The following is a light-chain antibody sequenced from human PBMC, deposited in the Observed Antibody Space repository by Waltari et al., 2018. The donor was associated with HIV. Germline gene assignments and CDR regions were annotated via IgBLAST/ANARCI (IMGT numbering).Light chain of an antibody. V-gene: IGLV2-23*03. J-gene: IGLJ2*01. CDR3: CSYAGSSTFVV. CDR2: EGS. Sequence: QSALTQPASVSGSPGQSLTLHCTGASSHVGCCNLFSLYPPHPGHAPHTMIDEGSKRPSGVSSRFSGSKSGNTASLTISGLQAEDEADYYCCSYAGSSTFVVLGGGTKLTVL. CDR1: SSHVGCCNL.